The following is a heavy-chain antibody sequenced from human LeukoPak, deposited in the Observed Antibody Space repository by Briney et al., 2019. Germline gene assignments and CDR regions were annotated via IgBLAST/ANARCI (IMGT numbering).Heavy chain of an antibody. CDR3: ARDWAHSSGGGPFDY. D-gene: IGHD6-19*01. V-gene: IGHV1-58*02. Sequence: GTSVKVSFKASGFTFTSSAMQWVRQARGQRLEWIGWIVVGSGNTNYAQKFQERVTITRDMSTSTAYMELSSLRSEDTAVYYCARDWAHSSGGGPFDYWGQGTLVTVSS. CDR1: GFTFTSSA. CDR2: IVVGSGNT. J-gene: IGHJ4*02.